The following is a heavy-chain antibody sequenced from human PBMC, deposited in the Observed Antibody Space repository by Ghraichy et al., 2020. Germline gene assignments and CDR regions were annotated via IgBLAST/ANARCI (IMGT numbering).Heavy chain of an antibody. CDR3: AREAGGDYSDTSGYYRRENYFDY. D-gene: IGHD3-22*01. V-gene: IGHV3-21*01. CDR2: IGSTSGYI. J-gene: IGHJ4*02. CDR1: GFTFSSSA. Sequence: GGSLRLSCAASGFTFSSSALNWVRLTPGKGLEWVSSIGSTSGYIYYAASVKGRFTISRDNAQNSLFLQMNSLRAEDTAVYYCAREAGGDYSDTSGYYRRENYFDYWGQGTLVTVSS.